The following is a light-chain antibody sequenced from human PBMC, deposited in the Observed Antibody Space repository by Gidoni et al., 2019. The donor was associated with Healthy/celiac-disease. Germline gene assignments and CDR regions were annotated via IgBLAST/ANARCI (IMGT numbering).Light chain of an antibody. V-gene: IGLV3-21*02. CDR1: NIGSKS. J-gene: IGLJ2*01. CDR3: QVWDSSSDHPGV. CDR2: DDS. Sequence: SYVLTPPPSVSVAPGQTARITCGGNNIGSKSVHWYQKKPGQAPVLVVYDDSYRPSGIPERFSGSNSGNTATLTISRVEAGDEADYYCQVWDSSSDHPGVFGGGTKLTVL.